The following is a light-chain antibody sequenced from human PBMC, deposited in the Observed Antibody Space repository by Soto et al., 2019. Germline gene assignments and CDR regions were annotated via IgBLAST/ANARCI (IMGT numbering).Light chain of an antibody. CDR3: MQGTHRPVT. CDR2: KVS. V-gene: IGKV2-30*01. J-gene: IGKJ2*01. CDR1: QSLLYSNGNTY. Sequence: DVVMTQSPLSLSVTLGQPASISCSSSQSLLYSNGNTYLNWFQQRPGQTPRRLIYKVSNRDSGVPDRFSGSGSGTDFTLKLSSVEAEDVGLYYCMQGTHRPVTFGQGTKLEIK.